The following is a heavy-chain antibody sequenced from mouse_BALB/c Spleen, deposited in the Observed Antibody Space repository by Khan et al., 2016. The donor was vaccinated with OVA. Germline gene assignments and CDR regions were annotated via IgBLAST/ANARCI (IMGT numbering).Heavy chain of an antibody. CDR1: GFTFSTYG. Sequence: EVELVEPGGDLVEPGGSLKLSCAASGFTFSTYGMSWVRQTPDKRLEWVATISTGGHYTYYPDSVRGRFTISRDNAKNTLYLQMTSMKSEDTAMFYCARLAYYYDSEGFAYWGQGTLVTVSA. V-gene: IGHV5-6*01. CDR2: ISTGGHYT. CDR3: ARLAYYYDSEGFAY. D-gene: IGHD1-1*01. J-gene: IGHJ3*01.